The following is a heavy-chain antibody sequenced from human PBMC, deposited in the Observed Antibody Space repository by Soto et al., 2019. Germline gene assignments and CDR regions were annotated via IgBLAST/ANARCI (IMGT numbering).Heavy chain of an antibody. CDR3: ARGYCSSTSCFDY. J-gene: IGHJ4*02. Sequence: QVQLVQSGAEVKKPGSSVKVSCKASGGTFSSYTISWVRQAPGQGLEWMGRIIPILGIANYAQKFQGRVTITADKSTSTAYMELSSLRSEDTAVYYCARGYCSSTSCFDYWGQGTLVTVSS. V-gene: IGHV1-69*02. CDR2: IIPILGIA. CDR1: GGTFSSYT. D-gene: IGHD2-2*01.